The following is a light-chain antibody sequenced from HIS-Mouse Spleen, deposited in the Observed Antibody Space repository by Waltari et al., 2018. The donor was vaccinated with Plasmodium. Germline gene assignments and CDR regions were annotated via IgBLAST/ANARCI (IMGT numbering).Light chain of an antibody. J-gene: IGKJ2*01. V-gene: IGKV1-39*01. CDR3: QQSYSTPYT. Sequence: DIQMTQPPSPLSASVGDRVPITFRASQSISSYLNWYQQKPGKAPKLLIYAASSLQSGVPSRFSGSGSGTDFTLTISSLQPEDFATYYCQQSYSTPYTFGQGTKLEIK. CDR1: QSISSY. CDR2: AAS.